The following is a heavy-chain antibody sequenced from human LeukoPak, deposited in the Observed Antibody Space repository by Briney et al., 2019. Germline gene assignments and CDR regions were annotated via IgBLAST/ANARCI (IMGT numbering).Heavy chain of an antibody. J-gene: IGHJ5*02. D-gene: IGHD3-3*01. CDR3: ARRYDFWSGYYGWFDP. V-gene: IGHV3-11*04. Sequence: PGGSLRLSCAASGFTFNNYYMSWIRRAPGKGLEWISYISISGYSTYYADSVKGRFTISRDNAKNSLYLQMNNLRPEDTAFYDCARRYDFWSGYYGWFDPWGQGTLVTVS. CDR1: GFTFNNYY. CDR2: ISISGYST.